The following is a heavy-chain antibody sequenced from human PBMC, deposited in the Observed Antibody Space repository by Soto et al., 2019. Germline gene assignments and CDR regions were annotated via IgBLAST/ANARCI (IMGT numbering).Heavy chain of an antibody. V-gene: IGHV3-11*01. CDR3: AKDYSNRAFDP. J-gene: IGHJ5*02. D-gene: IGHD2-2*01. CDR2: ITTSGDVI. Sequence: GGSLRLSCVASGFTLNDYMGWIRQAPGKGLEWISYITTSGDVIYYADSVRGRFTISRDNAKNSLYLQMNSLRAEDTAVYYCAKDYSNRAFDPWGQGTLVTVSS. CDR1: GFTLNDY.